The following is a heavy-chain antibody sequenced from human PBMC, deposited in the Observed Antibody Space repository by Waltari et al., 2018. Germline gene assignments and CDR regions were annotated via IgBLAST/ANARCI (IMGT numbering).Heavy chain of an antibody. D-gene: IGHD1-26*01. CDR1: GFTFSSYW. CDR2: IKQDGSEK. J-gene: IGHJ4*02. CDR3: ARETGSYYADYFDY. Sequence: SCAASGFTFSSYWMSWVRQAPGKGLEWVANIKQDGSEKYYVDSVKGRFTISRDNAKNSLYLQMNSLRAEDTAVYYCARETGSYYADYFDYWGQGTLVTVSS. V-gene: IGHV3-7*01.